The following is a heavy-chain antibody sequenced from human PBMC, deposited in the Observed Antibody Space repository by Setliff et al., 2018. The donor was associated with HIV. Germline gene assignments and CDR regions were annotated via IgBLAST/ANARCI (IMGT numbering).Heavy chain of an antibody. CDR3: VRHVWSDDFLVPGWFDS. J-gene: IGHJ5*01. CDR2: VFYSGIT. D-gene: IGHD3-3*01. CDR1: GGSIIDSRYF. Sequence: TLSLTCTVSGGSIIDSRYFWGWIRQPPGKGLEWIGSVFYSGITYYSSSLKSRVTVSVDTSRIQFSLKLTSVTAADTAVYKCVRHVWSDDFLVPGWFDSWSQGTLVTVSS. V-gene: IGHV4-39*01.